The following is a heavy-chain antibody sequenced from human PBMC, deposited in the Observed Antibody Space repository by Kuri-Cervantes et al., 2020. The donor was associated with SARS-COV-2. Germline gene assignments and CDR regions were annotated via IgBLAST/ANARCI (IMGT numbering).Heavy chain of an antibody. J-gene: IGHJ4*02. D-gene: IGHD3-3*01. V-gene: IGHV3-7*01. CDR2: IKQDGSEE. CDR3: ARTSFAFWSDYYTGYYYDY. CDR1: GFTFSSYS. Sequence: GGSLRLSCAASGFTFSSYSMTWVRQAPGKGLEWVANIKQDGSEEYYVDSVKGRLTISRDNAKNSLYLQMDSLRAEDTAIYYCARTSFAFWSDYYTGYYYDYWGQGTLVTVSS.